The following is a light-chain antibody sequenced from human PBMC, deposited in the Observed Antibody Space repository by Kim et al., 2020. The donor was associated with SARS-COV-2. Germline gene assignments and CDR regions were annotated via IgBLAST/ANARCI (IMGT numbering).Light chain of an antibody. CDR3: QQYIRSPYS. J-gene: IGKJ2*03. Sequence: EILLTQSPGTLSLSPGERATLSCRASQRISNNYLAWYQHKPGQAPRLLIHDASSRATGIPDRFSGSGSGTDFTLTISRLEPEDFAVYYCQQYIRSPYSFGQGTKLEI. CDR1: QRISNNY. V-gene: IGKV3-20*01. CDR2: DAS.